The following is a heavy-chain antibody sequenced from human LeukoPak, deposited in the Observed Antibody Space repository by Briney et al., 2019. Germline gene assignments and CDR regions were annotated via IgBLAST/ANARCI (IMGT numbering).Heavy chain of an antibody. CDR2: IRYDGTNI. J-gene: IGHJ4*02. Sequence: PGGSLRLSCAASGFTFSGYGLHWVRQAPGKGLMWVAFIRYDGTNIYYADSVKGRFTISRDNSKSTLYLQMNSLRAEDTAVYYCAKDTAFTSSGYYLFDSWGQGTLVTVSP. D-gene: IGHD3-22*01. V-gene: IGHV3-30*02. CDR3: AKDTAFTSSGYYLFDS. CDR1: GFTFSGYG.